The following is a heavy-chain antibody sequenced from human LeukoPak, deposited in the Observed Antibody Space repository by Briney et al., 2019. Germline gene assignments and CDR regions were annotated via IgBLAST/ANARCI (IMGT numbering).Heavy chain of an antibody. CDR2: IKSKTDGGTT. V-gene: IGHV3-15*01. CDR3: TTDRKWLVLFDY. D-gene: IGHD6-19*01. J-gene: IGHJ4*02. Sequence: GGSLRLSCAASGFTFSNAWMSWVRQAPGKGLEWVGRIKSKTDGGTTDYAAPVKGRFTISRDDSKNTLYLQMNSLKTEDTAVYYCTTDRKWLVLFDYWGQGTLVTVPS. CDR1: GFTFSNAW.